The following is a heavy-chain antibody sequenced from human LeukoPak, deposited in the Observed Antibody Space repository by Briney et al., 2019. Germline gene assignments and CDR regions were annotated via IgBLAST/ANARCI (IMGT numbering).Heavy chain of an antibody. J-gene: IGHJ5*02. V-gene: IGHV1-18*01. Sequence: GASVKVSCKASGYTFTSYGISWVRQAPGQGLEWMGWISAYNGNTNYAQKLQGRVTMTTDTSTSTAYMELRSLRSDDTAAYYCARDRVVVVPANTGPDPWGQGTLVTVSS. CDR3: ARDRVVVVPANTGPDP. CDR1: GYTFTSYG. D-gene: IGHD2-2*01. CDR2: ISAYNGNT.